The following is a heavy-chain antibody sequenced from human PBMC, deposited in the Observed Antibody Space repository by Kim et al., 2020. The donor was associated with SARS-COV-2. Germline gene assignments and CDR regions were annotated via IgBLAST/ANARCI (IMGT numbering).Heavy chain of an antibody. D-gene: IGHD6-13*01. CDR3: ARPYEQQLVRGCCAFDI. CDR2: IYYSGST. Sequence: SETLSLTCTVSGGSISSSSYYWGWIRQPPGKGLEWIGSIYYSGSTYYNPSLKSRVTISVDTSKNQFSLKLSSVTAADTAVYYCARPYEQQLVRGCCAFDIWGQGTMVTVSS. J-gene: IGHJ3*02. CDR1: GGSISSSSYY. V-gene: IGHV4-39*01.